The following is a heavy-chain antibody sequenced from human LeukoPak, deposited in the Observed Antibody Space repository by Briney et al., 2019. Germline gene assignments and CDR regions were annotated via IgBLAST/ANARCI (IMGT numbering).Heavy chain of an antibody. V-gene: IGHV3-20*01. CDR1: GFTFEDHG. J-gene: IGHJ5*02. CDR3: VRGGYAGNSDL. Sequence: GGSLRLSCAASGFTFEDHGMGWVRQVSGKGLEWVSGIHWSGVGTGYAASVKGRFTISRDNAKNSLYLEMNSLRAEDTALYHCVRGGYAGNSDLWGQGTLVTVSS. CDR2: IHWSGVGT. D-gene: IGHD4-23*01.